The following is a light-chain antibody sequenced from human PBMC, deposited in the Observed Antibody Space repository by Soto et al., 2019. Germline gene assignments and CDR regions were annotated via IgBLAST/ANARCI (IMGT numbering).Light chain of an antibody. Sequence: IVLTQSPGTLSLSPGERATLSCRASQSVSSSYLAWYQQKPGQAPRLLIYGASSRAAAIPDRFSGSGSGTDFTLTISNLEPEDFAVYCCQQYGSSPRTFGQGTKVDIK. V-gene: IGKV3-20*01. J-gene: IGKJ1*01. CDR3: QQYGSSPRT. CDR1: QSVSSSY. CDR2: GAS.